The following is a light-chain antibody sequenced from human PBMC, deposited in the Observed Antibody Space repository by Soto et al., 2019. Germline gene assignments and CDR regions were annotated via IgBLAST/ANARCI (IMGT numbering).Light chain of an antibody. CDR3: SSYTGSGTYV. CDR1: SSDVGGYNY. V-gene: IGLV2-14*01. CDR2: DVS. J-gene: IGLJ1*01. Sequence: QSALTQPASVSGSPGQSITISCTGTSSDVGGYNYVSWYQQYPGKAPKLMIYDVSNRPSGVSNRFSGSKSGNTASLTISWLQAEDESDYYCSSYTGSGTYVFGTGTKVTVL.